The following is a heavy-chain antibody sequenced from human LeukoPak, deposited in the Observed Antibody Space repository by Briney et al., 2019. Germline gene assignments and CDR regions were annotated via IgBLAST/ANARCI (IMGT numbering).Heavy chain of an antibody. V-gene: IGHV3-48*01. Sequence: ESGGSLRLSCAASGFTFSSYSMNWVRQAPGKGLEWVSYISSSSSTIYYADSVKGRFTISRDNAKNSLYLQMNSLRAEDTAVYYCAREVVTGLDYWGQGTLVTVSS. CDR2: ISSSSSTI. CDR3: AREVVTGLDY. J-gene: IGHJ4*02. D-gene: IGHD4-23*01. CDR1: GFTFSSYS.